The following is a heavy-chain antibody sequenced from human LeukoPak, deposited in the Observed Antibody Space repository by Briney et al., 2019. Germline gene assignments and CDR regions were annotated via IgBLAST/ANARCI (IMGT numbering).Heavy chain of an antibody. CDR3: ASRTGTTTGDY. Sequence: ASVKVSCKASGYSFTGYYMHWVRQAPGQGLEWMGWINPNSGVTNSAQKFQGRVTMTRDTSISTAYMELSRLRSDDTAVYYCASRTGTTTGDYWGQGTLVTVSS. J-gene: IGHJ4*02. CDR1: GYSFTGYY. D-gene: IGHD1-1*01. CDR2: INPNSGVT. V-gene: IGHV1-2*02.